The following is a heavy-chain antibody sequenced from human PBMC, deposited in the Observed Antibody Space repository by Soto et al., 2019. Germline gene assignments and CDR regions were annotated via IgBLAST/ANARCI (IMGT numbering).Heavy chain of an antibody. J-gene: IGHJ4*02. CDR3: AKDQAGHAYNYAY. Sequence: GGSLRLSCAASGFTFRNYAMSWVRQAPGKGLEWVSVISGSGGSTFYADSVKGRFTISRDNSKNTLYLQMNSLRAEDTAVYYCAKDQAGHAYNYAYWGQGTLVTVSS. V-gene: IGHV3-23*01. CDR1: GFTFRNYA. D-gene: IGHD5-12*01. CDR2: ISGSGGST.